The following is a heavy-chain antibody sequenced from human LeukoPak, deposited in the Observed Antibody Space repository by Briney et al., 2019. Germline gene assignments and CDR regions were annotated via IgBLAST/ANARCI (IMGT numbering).Heavy chain of an antibody. J-gene: IGHJ4*02. V-gene: IGHV3-43*01. CDR1: GFNFNDYT. D-gene: IGHD4-17*01. CDR3: AREQYGDYYFDY. CDR2: ISGDGVST. Sequence: GGSLRLSCAASGFNFNDYTFHWVRQAPGKGLECVSLISGDGVSTSYADSMKGRFTISRDNSKSSLYLQMTNLRTEDTALYYCAREQYGDYYFDYWGQGALVTVSS.